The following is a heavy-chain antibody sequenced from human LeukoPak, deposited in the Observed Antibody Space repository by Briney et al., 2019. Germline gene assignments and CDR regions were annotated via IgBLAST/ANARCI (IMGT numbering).Heavy chain of an antibody. J-gene: IGHJ6*02. D-gene: IGHD2-2*01. CDR2: IFSGGNT. CDR3: ARDLGYCSSTSCYAEDTHYGMDV. Sequence: GGSLRLFCAASAFTGSSNYMSGCGRAIGKELEWGTGIFSGGNTYYADSATGRFNISRHKSKNTLYLQMNSLRAEDTAVYYCARDLGYCSSTSCYAEDTHYGMDVWGQGTTVTVSS. CDR1: AFTGSSNY. V-gene: IGHV3-53*04.